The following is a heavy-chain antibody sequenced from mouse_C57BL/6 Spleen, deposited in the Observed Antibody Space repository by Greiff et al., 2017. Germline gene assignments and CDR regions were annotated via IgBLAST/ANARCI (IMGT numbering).Heavy chain of an antibody. Sequence: EVKLVESEGGLVQPGSFMKLPCTAPGFTFSDYFMAWVRQVSEKCLKWVANINFDGSSTLYLDLLKSRFIISRDNAKNILYLQMSSLKSEDTATYYCARDGGVGDYFDYWGQGTTLTVSS. CDR1: GFTFSDYF. CDR2: INFDGSST. D-gene: IGHD1-3*01. V-gene: IGHV5-16*01. J-gene: IGHJ2*01. CDR3: ARDGGVGDYFDY.